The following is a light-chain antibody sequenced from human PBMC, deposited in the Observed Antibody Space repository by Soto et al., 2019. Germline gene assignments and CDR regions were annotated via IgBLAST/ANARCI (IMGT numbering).Light chain of an antibody. V-gene: IGKV1-27*01. CDR2: AAS. J-gene: IGKJ3*01. Sequence: DIQMTQSPSSLSASVGDRVTITCRASQGISNYLAWYQQKPGKVPRLLIYAASTLPSGVPSRIRGSGSGTDFTLTISSLQPEDVATYYCQRYSRAPPMFTFGPGTRVDIK. CDR3: QRYSRAPPMFT. CDR1: QGISNY.